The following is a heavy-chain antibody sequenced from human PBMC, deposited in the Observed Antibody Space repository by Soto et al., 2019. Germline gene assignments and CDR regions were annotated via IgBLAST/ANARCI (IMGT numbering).Heavy chain of an antibody. J-gene: IGHJ1*01. CDR3: AKRRLNTITSLSDY. CDR2: ISGNKMTT. D-gene: IGHD2-21*01. V-gene: IGHV3-23*01. Sequence: TGGSLRLSCVASGFSFSDYGMILVRQSPQKTLEWVASISGNKMTTFYPDSVKGRFFISRDNSDNTLHLQMNSLRDNDTAIYYCAKRRLNTITSLSDYWGQGVQVTVS. CDR1: GFSFSDYG.